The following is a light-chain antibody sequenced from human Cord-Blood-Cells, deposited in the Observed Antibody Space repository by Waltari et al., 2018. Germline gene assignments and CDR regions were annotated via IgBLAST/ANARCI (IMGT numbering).Light chain of an antibody. Sequence: QSALTQPASVSGSPGQSITLSCTVTSSDVGGYNYVSWYQQHPGKAPKLMIYEVSNRPSGVSNRFSGSKSGNTASLTISGLQAEDEADYYCSSYTSSSTVVFGGGTKLTVL. J-gene: IGLJ2*01. CDR1: SSDVGGYNY. V-gene: IGLV2-14*01. CDR2: EVS. CDR3: SSYTSSSTVV.